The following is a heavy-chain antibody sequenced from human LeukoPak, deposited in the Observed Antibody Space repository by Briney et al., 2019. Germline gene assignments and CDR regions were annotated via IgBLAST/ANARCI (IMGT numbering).Heavy chain of an antibody. J-gene: IGHJ1*01. CDR1: GVTFSSYG. Sequence: GGSLRLSCAASGVTFSSYGMHWVRQAPGEGLEWVAVISYDGSNKYYADSVKGRFTISRDNSKNTLYLQMNSLRAEDTAVYYCAKAPKTTIWFGESWGQGTLVTVSS. CDR2: ISYDGSNK. V-gene: IGHV3-30*18. CDR3: AKAPKTTIWFGES. D-gene: IGHD3-10*01.